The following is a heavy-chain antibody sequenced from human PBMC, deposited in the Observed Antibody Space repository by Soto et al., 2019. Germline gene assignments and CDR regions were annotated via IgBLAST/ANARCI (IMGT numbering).Heavy chain of an antibody. CDR2: IYYSGST. J-gene: IGHJ3*01. V-gene: IGHV4-39*01. CDR1: GGSISSSSYY. CDR3: ARRLHYFDSALDF. Sequence: ETLSLTCTVSGGSISSSSYYWGWIRQPPGKGLEWIGSIYYSGSTYYNPSLKSRVTISVDTSKNQFSLKLSSVTAADTAVYYCARRLHYFDSALDFWGKGKMVTVS. D-gene: IGHD3-9*01.